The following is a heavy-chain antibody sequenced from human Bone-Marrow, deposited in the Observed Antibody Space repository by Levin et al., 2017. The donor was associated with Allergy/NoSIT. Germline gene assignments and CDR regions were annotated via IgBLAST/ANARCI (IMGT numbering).Heavy chain of an antibody. D-gene: IGHD2-2*01. CDR1: GFTFSSYG. CDR2: TSFDGSKN. CDR3: AKDKSVLVSAALLYYFFHYMDV. Sequence: QAGGSLRLSCVVSGFTFSSYGMHWVRQAPGKGLEWVAVTSFDGSKNYYADSVKGRFSISRDNSRNTLYLQMNSLRDEDTAVYYCAKDKSVLVSAALLYYFFHYMDVWGKGTTVTVSS. V-gene: IGHV3-30*18. J-gene: IGHJ6*03.